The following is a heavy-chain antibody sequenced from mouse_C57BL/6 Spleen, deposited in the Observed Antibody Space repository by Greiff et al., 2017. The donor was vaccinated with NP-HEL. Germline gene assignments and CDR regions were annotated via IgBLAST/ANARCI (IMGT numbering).Heavy chain of an antibody. J-gene: IGHJ4*01. Sequence: QVQLQQPGAELVMPGASVKLSCKASGYTFTSYWMHWVKQRPGQGLEWIGEIDPSDSYTNYNQKFKGKSTLTVDKSSSTAYMQLSSLTSEDSAVYYCARRGDYAMDYWGQGTSVTGSS. CDR3: ARRGDYAMDY. CDR1: GYTFTSYW. CDR2: IDPSDSYT. V-gene: IGHV1-69*01.